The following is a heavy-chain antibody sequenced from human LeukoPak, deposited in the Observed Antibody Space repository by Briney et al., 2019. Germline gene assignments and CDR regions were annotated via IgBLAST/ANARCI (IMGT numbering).Heavy chain of an antibody. CDR1: GLSVSDAW. J-gene: IGHJ4*02. CDR3: TGPPD. Sequence: GGSLRLSCAASGLSVSDAWMSWVRQAPGKGLEWVGRIKGEAAGGTIDYVASVKGRFTISRDGAKNTLYLQMNNLKSDDTAVYYCTGPPDWGQGTLVTVSS. CDR2: IKGEAAGGTI. V-gene: IGHV3-15*01.